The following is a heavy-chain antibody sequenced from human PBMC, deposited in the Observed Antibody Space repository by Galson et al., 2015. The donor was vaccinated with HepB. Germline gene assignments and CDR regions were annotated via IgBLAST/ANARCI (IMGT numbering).Heavy chain of an antibody. CDR1: GFTFSSYA. CDR2: ISYDGSNK. Sequence: SLRLSCAASGFTFSSYAMHWVRQAPGKGLEWVAVISYDGSNKYYADSVKGRFTISRDNSKNTLYLQMNSLRAEDTAVYYCAATNPQPYLGGQGTLVTVSS. CDR3: AATNPQPYL. V-gene: IGHV3-30-3*01. D-gene: IGHD1-1*01. J-gene: IGHJ4*02.